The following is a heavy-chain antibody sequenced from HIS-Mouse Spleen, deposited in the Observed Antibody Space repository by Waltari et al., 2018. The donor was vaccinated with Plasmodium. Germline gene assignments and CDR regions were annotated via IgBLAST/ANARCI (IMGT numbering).Heavy chain of an antibody. Sequence: QVQLVESGGGVVQPGRSLRLSCAASGFTFSSYGMHWVRQAPGKGVEGVAVRSYDGSNKYYADSVKGRFTISRDNSKNTLYLQMNSLRAEDTAVYYCAKEVLGYYDFWSRPDYWGQGTLVTVSS. CDR2: RSYDGSNK. V-gene: IGHV3-30*18. CDR1: GFTFSSYG. CDR3: AKEVLGYYDFWSRPDY. D-gene: IGHD3-3*01. J-gene: IGHJ4*02.